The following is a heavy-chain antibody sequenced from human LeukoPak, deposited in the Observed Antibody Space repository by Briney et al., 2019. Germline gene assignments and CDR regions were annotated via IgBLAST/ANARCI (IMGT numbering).Heavy chain of an antibody. CDR1: GFTSSDHY. J-gene: IGHJ4*02. CDR3: VTVAFNDYYYAY. D-gene: IGHD3-22*01. CDR2: TRNKANSYTR. Sequence: GGSLRLSCAASGFTSSDHYMDWVRQAPGKGLEWVGRTRNKANSYTREYAASVKGRFTISRDDSKNSLSLQMNSLKTEDTAVYYCVTVAFNDYYYAYWGQGTLVTVSS. V-gene: IGHV3-72*01.